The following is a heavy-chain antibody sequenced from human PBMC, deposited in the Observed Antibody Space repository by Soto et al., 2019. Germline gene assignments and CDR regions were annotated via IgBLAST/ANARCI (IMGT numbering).Heavy chain of an antibody. CDR1: GFTVSTNY. CDR3: AATEYTSSAEFDY. CDR2: IYSGGSA. V-gene: IGHV3-66*01. Sequence: RGSLRLSCAASGFTVSTNYMSWVRQAPGKGLEWVSVIYSGGSAYYADSVKGRFTISRDNSKNTLYLQMNSLRAEDTAVYYCAATEYTSSAEFDYWGQGTLVTVSS. J-gene: IGHJ4*02. D-gene: IGHD6-6*01.